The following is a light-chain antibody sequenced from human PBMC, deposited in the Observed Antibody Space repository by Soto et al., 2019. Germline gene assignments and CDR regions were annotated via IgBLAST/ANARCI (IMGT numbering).Light chain of an antibody. Sequence: EIVLTQSPGTLSLSPGERATLSCRASQSGSSSTYLAWYQQKPGQAPRLLIYGASSRATGIPDRFSVSGSGTDCILTISRLEPEAFAVYYGHQYGSSSSYTFGQGTKLEI. CDR2: GAS. CDR1: QSGSSSTY. J-gene: IGKJ2*01. V-gene: IGKV3-20*01. CDR3: HQYGSSSSYT.